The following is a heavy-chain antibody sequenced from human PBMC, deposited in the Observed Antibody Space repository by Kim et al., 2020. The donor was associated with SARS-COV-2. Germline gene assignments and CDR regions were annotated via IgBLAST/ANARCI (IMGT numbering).Heavy chain of an antibody. D-gene: IGHD1-26*01. CDR1: GFTFSSYW. Sequence: GGSLRLSCAASGFTFSSYWMHWVRQAPGKGLVWVSRINSDGSSTSYADSVKGRFTISRDNAKNTLYLQMNSLRAEDTAVYYCARERIVGAEAFDIWGQGTMVTVSS. J-gene: IGHJ3*02. CDR2: INSDGSST. V-gene: IGHV3-74*01. CDR3: ARERIVGAEAFDI.